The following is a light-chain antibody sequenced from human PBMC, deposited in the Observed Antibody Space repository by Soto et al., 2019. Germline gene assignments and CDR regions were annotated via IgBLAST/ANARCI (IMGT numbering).Light chain of an antibody. CDR1: QSVLFSSNNNNY. Sequence: DIVLTQSPDSLAVSLGERTTINCKSSQSVLFSSNNNNYLAWYQQKPGQPPKLLLYWASTRESGVPDRFSGSGSGTDFSLTISSLQAEAVAVYYCQQYYATPFTFGPGTKVDI. CDR2: WAS. CDR3: QQYYATPFT. V-gene: IGKV4-1*01. J-gene: IGKJ3*01.